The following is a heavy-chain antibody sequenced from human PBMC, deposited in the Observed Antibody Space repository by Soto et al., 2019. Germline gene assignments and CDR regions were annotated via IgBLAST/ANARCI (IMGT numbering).Heavy chain of an antibody. V-gene: IGHV1-46*03. D-gene: IGHD2-2*01. CDR3: ARGDIVVVPAAMSYYYYMDV. Sequence: QVQLVQSGAEVKKPGASVKVSCKASGYTFTSYYMHWVRQAPGQGLEWMGIINPSGGSTSYAQKFQGRVPMTRDTSTSTVYMELSSLRSEDTAVYYCARGDIVVVPAAMSYYYYMDVWGKGTTVTVSS. CDR2: INPSGGST. J-gene: IGHJ6*03. CDR1: GYTFTSYY.